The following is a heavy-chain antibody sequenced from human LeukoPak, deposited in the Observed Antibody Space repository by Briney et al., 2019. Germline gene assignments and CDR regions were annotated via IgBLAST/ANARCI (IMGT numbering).Heavy chain of an antibody. Sequence: GGPLRPSCAASGFTFRSYAMTWVRRAPGKGREGGEVISYDGSNKYYADSVKGRFTISRDNSKNTLYLQMNSLRAEDTAVYYCAKVPYSSSWYYFDYWGQGTLVTVSS. CDR3: AKVPYSSSWYYFDY. J-gene: IGHJ4*02. CDR1: GFTFRSYA. V-gene: IGHV3-30*18. D-gene: IGHD6-13*01. CDR2: ISYDGSNK.